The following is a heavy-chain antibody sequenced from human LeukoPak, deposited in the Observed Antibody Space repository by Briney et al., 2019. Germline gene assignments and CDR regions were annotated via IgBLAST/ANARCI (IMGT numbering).Heavy chain of an antibody. D-gene: IGHD4-17*01. J-gene: IGHJ4*02. Sequence: ASVKVSCKASGYTFTCYGISWVRQAPGQGLEWMGWISAYNGNTNYAQKLQGRVTMTTDTSTSTAYMELRSLRSDDTAVYYCATDRDYGDYLDYWGQGTLVTVSS. V-gene: IGHV1-18*01. CDR2: ISAYNGNT. CDR3: ATDRDYGDYLDY. CDR1: GYTFTCYG.